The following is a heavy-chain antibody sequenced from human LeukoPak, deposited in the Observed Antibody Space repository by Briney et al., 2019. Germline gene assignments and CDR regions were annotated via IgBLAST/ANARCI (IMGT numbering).Heavy chain of an antibody. D-gene: IGHD2-15*01. CDR2: INPNSGGT. V-gene: IGHV1-2*04. CDR1: GYTFTGYY. J-gene: IGHJ5*02. Sequence: GASVKVSCKASGYTFTGYYMHWVRQAPGQGLEWMGWINPNSGGTSYAQKFQGWVTMTRDTSISTAYMELSRLRSDDTAVYYCARGKLGYCSGGSCYNNWFDPWGQGTLVTVSS. CDR3: ARGKLGYCSGGSCYNNWFDP.